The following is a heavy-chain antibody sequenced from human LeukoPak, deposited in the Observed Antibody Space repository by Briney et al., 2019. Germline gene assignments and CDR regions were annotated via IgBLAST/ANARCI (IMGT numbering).Heavy chain of an antibody. Sequence: SETLSLTCTVSGGSISSSSYYWGWIRQPPGKGLGWIGSIYYSGSTYYNPSLKSRVTISVDTSRNQFSLKLTTVTAADTAVYYCARESSGTEGSAAFDIWGRGTMVTVSS. CDR1: GGSISSSSYY. CDR3: ARESSGTEGSAAFDI. J-gene: IGHJ3*02. V-gene: IGHV4-39*07. CDR2: IYYSGST. D-gene: IGHD3-22*01.